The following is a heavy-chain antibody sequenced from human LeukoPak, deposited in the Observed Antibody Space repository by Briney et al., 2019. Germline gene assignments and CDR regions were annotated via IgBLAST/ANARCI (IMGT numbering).Heavy chain of an antibody. Sequence: SGTLSLTCAVSGGSISSYYWSWIRQPPGKGLEWVGYIYYSGSTNYNPSLKSRVTISVDTSKNQFSLKLSSVTAADTAVYYCARHFPSYYDSSGPFDYWGQGTLVTVSS. CDR1: GGSISSYY. CDR3: ARHFPSYYDSSGPFDY. J-gene: IGHJ4*02. V-gene: IGHV4-59*08. CDR2: IYYSGST. D-gene: IGHD3-22*01.